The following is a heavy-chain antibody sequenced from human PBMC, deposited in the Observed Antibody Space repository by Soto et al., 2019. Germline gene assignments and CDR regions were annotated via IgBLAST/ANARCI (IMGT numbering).Heavy chain of an antibody. V-gene: IGHV1-69*08. Sequence: QVQLVQSGAEVKKPGSSVKVSCKASGGTFSTYTITWVRQAPGQGLEWMGRIIPIIGIINYAQKFQARVTISAAKFTGTAYMELTGLRSDDTAAYYCAGDPDSHYNDSHASPYPWGQGTLVTVSS. CDR3: AGDPDSHYNDSHASPYP. CDR2: IIPIIGII. J-gene: IGHJ5*02. CDR1: GGTFSTYT. D-gene: IGHD4-4*01.